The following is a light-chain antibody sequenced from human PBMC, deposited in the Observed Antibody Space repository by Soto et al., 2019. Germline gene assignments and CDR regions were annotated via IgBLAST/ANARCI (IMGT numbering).Light chain of an antibody. J-gene: IGKJ1*01. V-gene: IGKV3-20*01. CDR1: QSVRSR. CDR3: QQYSSSRT. CDR2: GAS. Sequence: EIVMTQSPGTLSLSPGERSTLSCRASQSVRSRLAWYQHKPGQAPRLLIYGASTRATGIPDMLSGSGSETDFTLTITRLEPEDFAVYYCQQYSSSRTFGQGTKVDIK.